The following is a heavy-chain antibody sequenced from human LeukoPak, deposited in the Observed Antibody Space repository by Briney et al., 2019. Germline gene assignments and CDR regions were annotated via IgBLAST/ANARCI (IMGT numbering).Heavy chain of an antibody. CDR2: IIPIFGAT. D-gene: IGHD5-12*01. J-gene: IGHJ5*02. Sequence: EASVKVSCKASGGTFSSYAISWLRQAPGQGPEWMGGIIPIFGATDYAPKFQDRVTITADESTSTAYMELGSLRYEDTAVYYCARAHDSGLSGWFDPWGQGTLVTVSS. CDR1: GGTFSSYA. CDR3: ARAHDSGLSGWFDP. V-gene: IGHV1-69*13.